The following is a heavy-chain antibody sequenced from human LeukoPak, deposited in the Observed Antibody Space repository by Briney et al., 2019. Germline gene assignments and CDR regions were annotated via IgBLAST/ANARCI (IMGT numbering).Heavy chain of an antibody. V-gene: IGHV4-39*01. J-gene: IGHJ4*02. CDR3: ARQQQQLAASLDC. CDR1: GGSISSNIYY. CDR2: IFYSGNT. Sequence: PSETLSLTCTVSGGSISSNIYYWGWIRPPPGKGLEWIGNIFYSGNTYYSPSLKSRVSISVDTSKNQFSLKLSPVTATDTAVYYCARQQQQLAASLDCWGQGTLVTVSS. D-gene: IGHD6-13*01.